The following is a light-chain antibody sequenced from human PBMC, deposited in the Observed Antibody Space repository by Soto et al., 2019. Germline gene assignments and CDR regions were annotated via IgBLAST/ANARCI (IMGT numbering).Light chain of an antibody. J-gene: IGLJ3*02. CDR2: SDN. CDR3: AVWDDSLNGWL. V-gene: IGLV1-44*01. CDR1: YSNIGSNT. Sequence: QSVVTQPPSASGTPGRRVTISCSGSYSNIGSNTVNWYQQLPGTAPKLLIYSDNQRSSGVPDRFSASKSGTSVSLAISGLQSEDEADYYCAVWDDSLNGWLFGGGTKLTVL.